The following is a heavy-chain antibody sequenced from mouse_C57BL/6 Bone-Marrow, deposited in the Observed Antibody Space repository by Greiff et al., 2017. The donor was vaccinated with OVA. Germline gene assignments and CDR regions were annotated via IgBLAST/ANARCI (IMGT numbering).Heavy chain of an antibody. CDR3: ARRDYDGYYAMDY. CDR1: GYTFTTYP. J-gene: IGHJ4*01. Sequence: VKLQESGAELVKPGASVKMSCKASGYTFTTYPIEWMKQNHGKSLEWIGNFHPYNDDTKYNEKFKGKATLTVEKSSSTVYLELSRLTSDDSAVYYCARRDYDGYYAMDYWGQGTSVTVSS. V-gene: IGHV1-47*01. D-gene: IGHD2-4*01. CDR2: FHPYNDDT.